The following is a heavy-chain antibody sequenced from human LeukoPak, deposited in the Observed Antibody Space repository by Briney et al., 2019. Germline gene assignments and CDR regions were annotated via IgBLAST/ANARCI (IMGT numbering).Heavy chain of an antibody. J-gene: IGHJ4*02. CDR1: GYTFTSYA. Sequence: ASVKVSCKASGYTFTSYAMHWVREAPGQRLEWMGWINAGNGNTKYSQKFQGRVTITRDTSASTAYMELSSLRSEDTAVYYCARALYGDYLLDYWGQGTLVTVSS. CDR3: ARALYGDYLLDY. D-gene: IGHD4-17*01. V-gene: IGHV1-3*01. CDR2: INAGNGNT.